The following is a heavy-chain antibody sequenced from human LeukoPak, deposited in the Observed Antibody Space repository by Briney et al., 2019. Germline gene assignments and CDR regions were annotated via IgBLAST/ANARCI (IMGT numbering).Heavy chain of an antibody. CDR3: AKDSKSRTYYYGSGGDFFFDY. D-gene: IGHD3-10*01. CDR2: ISGSGGST. CDR1: GFTLSNYV. Sequence: PGGSLRLSCAASGFTLSNYVMSWVRQAPGKGLEWVSAISGSGGSTYYVDSVKGRFTISRDNSKNTLYLQMNSLRAEDTAVYYCAKDSKSRTYYYGSGGDFFFDYWAREPWSPSPQ. V-gene: IGHV3-23*01. J-gene: IGHJ4*02.